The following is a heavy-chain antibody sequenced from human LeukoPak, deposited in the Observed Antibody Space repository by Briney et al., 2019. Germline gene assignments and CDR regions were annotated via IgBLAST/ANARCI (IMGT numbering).Heavy chain of an antibody. V-gene: IGHV3-30*02. CDR1: GFTFSSYG. J-gene: IGHJ5*02. Sequence: GGSLRLSCAASGFTFSSYGMHWVRQAPGKGLEWVAFIRYDGSNKYYADSVKGRFTISRDNSKNTLYLQMNSLRAEDTAVYYSAKDLRFQDNWFDPWGQGTLVTVSS. D-gene: IGHD5/OR15-5a*01. CDR3: AKDLRFQDNWFDP. CDR2: IRYDGSNK.